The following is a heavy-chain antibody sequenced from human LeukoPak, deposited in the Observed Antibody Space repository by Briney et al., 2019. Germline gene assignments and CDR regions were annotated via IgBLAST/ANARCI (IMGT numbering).Heavy chain of an antibody. Sequence: SETLSLTCAVYGGSFSGYYWSWIRQPPGKGLEWIGEIYHSGSTNYNPSLKSRVSISVDTSKNQFSLKLSSVTAADTAVHYCARGNIVLMVYAIPPYGMDVWGQGTTVTVSS. D-gene: IGHD2-8*01. J-gene: IGHJ6*02. CDR2: IYHSGST. V-gene: IGHV4-34*01. CDR1: GGSFSGYY. CDR3: ARGNIVLMVYAIPPYGMDV.